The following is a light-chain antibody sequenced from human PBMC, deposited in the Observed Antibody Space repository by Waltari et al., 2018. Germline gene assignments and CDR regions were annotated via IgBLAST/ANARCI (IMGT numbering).Light chain of an antibody. Sequence: EIQMSQSPSSLSASVGDRVPMTCRASQRISSDLYWYQQKRKKAAKLMIYGASSLRSGFPSRFSGSRFVTAFTLTISNVQPEDFATYYCQESYSPQITFGQGTRLEI. J-gene: IGKJ5*01. CDR3: QESYSPQIT. CDR1: QRISSD. V-gene: IGKV1-39*01. CDR2: GAS.